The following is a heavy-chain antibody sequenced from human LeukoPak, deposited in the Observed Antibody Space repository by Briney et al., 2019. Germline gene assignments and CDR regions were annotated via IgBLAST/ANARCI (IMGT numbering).Heavy chain of an antibody. V-gene: IGHV3-33*01. J-gene: IGHJ4*02. Sequence: GGSLRLSCAASGFTFSSYGMHWVRQAPGKGLERVAVIWYDGSNKYYADSVKGRFTISRDNSKNTLYLQMSSLRAEDTAVYYCARDDGHYYGSGSLRYWGQGTLVTVSS. CDR3: ARDDGHYYGSGSLRY. CDR1: GFTFSSYG. CDR2: IWYDGSNK. D-gene: IGHD3-10*01.